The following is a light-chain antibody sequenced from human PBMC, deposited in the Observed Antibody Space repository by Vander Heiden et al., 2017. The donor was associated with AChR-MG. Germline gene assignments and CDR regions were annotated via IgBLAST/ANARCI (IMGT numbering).Light chain of an antibody. Sequence: SYELTQPPSVSVALGQTARITCGGNNIGTKSVHWYQQKAGQAPVLVIYRDTNRPSGIPERFSGSNSGNTATLTISRAQAGDEADYYCQVWDSSAAVFGGGTKLTVL. CDR3: QVWDSSAAV. V-gene: IGLV3-9*01. J-gene: IGLJ3*02. CDR1: NIGTKS. CDR2: RDT.